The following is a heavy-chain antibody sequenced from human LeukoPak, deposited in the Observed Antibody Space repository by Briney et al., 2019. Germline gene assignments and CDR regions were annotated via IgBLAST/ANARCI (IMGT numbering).Heavy chain of an antibody. CDR1: GGTFSSYA. CDR3: ARGGGSYFRIFDY. D-gene: IGHD2-15*01. Sequence: SVKVSCKASGGTFSSYAISWVRQAPGQGLEWMGGIIPIFGTANYAQKFQGRVTITTDESTSTAYMELSSLRSEDTAVYYCARGGGSYFRIFDYWGQGTLVAVSS. J-gene: IGHJ4*02. CDR2: IIPIFGTA. V-gene: IGHV1-69*05.